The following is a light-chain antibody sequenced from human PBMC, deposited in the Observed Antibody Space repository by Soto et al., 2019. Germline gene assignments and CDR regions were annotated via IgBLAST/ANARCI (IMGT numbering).Light chain of an antibody. V-gene: IGKV1-5*03. Sequence: DIQMTQSPSTLSASVGDRVTITCRASQSINNRLVWYQQKPGIAPILLIYKASSLQSGVPSRFSGSGSGTEFNFTISSLQPADFATYHCQQYNTYPWTFGHGTKVEI. CDR1: QSINNR. CDR3: QQYNTYPWT. J-gene: IGKJ1*01. CDR2: KAS.